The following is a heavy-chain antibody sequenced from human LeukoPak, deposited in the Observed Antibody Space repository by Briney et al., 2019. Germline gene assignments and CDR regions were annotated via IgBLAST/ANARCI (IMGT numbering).Heavy chain of an antibody. J-gene: IGHJ4*02. Sequence: GGSLRLSCAASGFTFSSYWMTWVRQAPGKGLEWVAKIKQDGSEKYYVDSVKGRFTISRDNAKNSLYLQMNSLGAEDTAVYYCARRGTSSSWAHFDYWGQGALVTVSS. CDR2: IKQDGSEK. D-gene: IGHD6-13*01. CDR3: ARRGTSSSWAHFDY. CDR1: GFTFSSYW. V-gene: IGHV3-7*05.